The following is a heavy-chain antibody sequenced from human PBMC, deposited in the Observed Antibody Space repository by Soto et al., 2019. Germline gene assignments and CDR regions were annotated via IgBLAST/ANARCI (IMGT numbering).Heavy chain of an antibody. Sequence: EVQLVESGGGLVKPGGSLRLSCAASGFTFSSYSMNWVRQAPGKGLEWVSSISSSSSYIYYADSVKGRFTISRDNAKNSLYLQMNSLRAEDMAVYYCARDFADHYDSSGYYLGWFDPWGQGTLVTVSS. CDR3: ARDFADHYDSSGYYLGWFDP. V-gene: IGHV3-21*01. CDR2: ISSSSSYI. D-gene: IGHD3-22*01. J-gene: IGHJ5*02. CDR1: GFTFSSYS.